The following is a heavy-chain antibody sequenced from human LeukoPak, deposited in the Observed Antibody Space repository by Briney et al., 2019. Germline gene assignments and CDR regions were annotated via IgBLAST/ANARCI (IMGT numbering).Heavy chain of an antibody. J-gene: IGHJ3*02. V-gene: IGHV3-30*04. CDR1: GFTFSSYG. CDR2: ISYDGSKK. CDR3: ARLRQRGYSYGPNAFDI. Sequence: GGSLRLSCAASGFTFSSYGMHWVRQAPGKGLEWVAVISYDGSKKYYADSVKGRFTISRDNSKNTLYLQMNSLRAEDTAVYYCARLRQRGYSYGPNAFDIWGKGTTVTISS. D-gene: IGHD5-18*01.